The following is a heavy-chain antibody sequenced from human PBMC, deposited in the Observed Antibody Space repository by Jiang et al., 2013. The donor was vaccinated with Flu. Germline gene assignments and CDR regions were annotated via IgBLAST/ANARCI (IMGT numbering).Heavy chain of an antibody. CDR1: GFTFSNYA. J-gene: IGHJ6*03. Sequence: QVQLVESGGGVVQPGRSLRLSCAASGFTFSNYALHWVRQAPGKGLEWVAVIWYDKSNTYYADSVKGRFTVSRDDSKSTLYLQMHSLRAEDTAVYYCARDRGRNRDSGSFFNSAQYYYMDVWGKGTTATVSS. CDR3: ARDRGRNRDSGSFFNSAQYYYMDV. CDR2: IWYDKSNT. V-gene: IGHV3-33*01. D-gene: IGHD3-10*01.